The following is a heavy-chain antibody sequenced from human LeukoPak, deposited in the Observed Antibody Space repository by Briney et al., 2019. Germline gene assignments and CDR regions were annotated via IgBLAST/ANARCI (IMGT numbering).Heavy chain of an antibody. CDR3: ARCREWGLGHAFDI. J-gene: IGHJ3*02. V-gene: IGHV4-30-2*01. Sequence: SETLSLTCAVSGGSISSGGYSWSWIRQPPGKGLEWIGYIYHSGSTYYNPSLKSRVTISVDRSKNQFSLKLSSVTAADTAVYYCARCREWGLGHAFDIWGQGTMVTVSS. D-gene: IGHD3-16*01. CDR2: IYHSGST. CDR1: GGSISSGGYS.